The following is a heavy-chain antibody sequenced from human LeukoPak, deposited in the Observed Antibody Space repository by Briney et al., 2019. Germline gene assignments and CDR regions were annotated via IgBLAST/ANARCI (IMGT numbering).Heavy chain of an antibody. D-gene: IGHD1-7*01. Sequence: PSETLSLTCAVYGGSFSGYYWSWIRQPPGKGLEWIGEINHSGSTNYNPSLKSRVTISVDTSKNQFSLKLSSVTAADTAVYYCARDPIWNYSFDPWGQGTLVTVSS. CDR3: ARDPIWNYSFDP. J-gene: IGHJ5*02. CDR1: GGSFSGYY. V-gene: IGHV4-34*01. CDR2: INHSGST.